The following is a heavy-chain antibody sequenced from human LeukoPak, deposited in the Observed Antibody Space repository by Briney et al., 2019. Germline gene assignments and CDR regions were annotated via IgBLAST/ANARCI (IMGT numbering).Heavy chain of an antibody. Sequence: SETLSLTCTVSGGSISSYYWSWIRQPAGKGLEWVGRIYTSGSTNCNPSLKSRVTMSVDTSKNQFSLKLSSVTAADTAVYYCARNPPKGYDSSGYYFDYWGQGTLVTVSS. CDR3: ARNPPKGYDSSGYYFDY. CDR2: IYTSGST. D-gene: IGHD3-22*01. J-gene: IGHJ4*02. V-gene: IGHV4-4*07. CDR1: GGSISSYY.